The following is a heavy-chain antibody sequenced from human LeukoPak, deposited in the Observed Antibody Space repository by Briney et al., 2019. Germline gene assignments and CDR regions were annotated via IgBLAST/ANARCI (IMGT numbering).Heavy chain of an antibody. CDR2: IYYSGST. CDR3: ARGRGYSGLGYFDY. J-gene: IGHJ4*02. CDR1: GGSISSYY. Sequence: SETLSLTCTVSGGSISSYYWSWIRQPPGKGLEWIGYIYYSGSTNYNPSLKSRVTIPVDTSKNQFSLKLSSVTAADTAVYYCARGRGYSGLGYFDYWGQGTLVTVSS. V-gene: IGHV4-59*08. D-gene: IGHD5-12*01.